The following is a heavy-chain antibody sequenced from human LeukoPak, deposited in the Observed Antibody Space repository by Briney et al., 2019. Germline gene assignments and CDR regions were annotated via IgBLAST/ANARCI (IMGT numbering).Heavy chain of an antibody. D-gene: IGHD3-10*01. CDR2: ISSSGTTI. V-gene: IGHV3-11*04. CDR1: GFPFSDYY. Sequence: GGSLRLSCAASGFPFSDYYMSWIRQAPGKGLGWVSYISSSGTTIYNAESVKGRFTISRDNAKNSLYLQMNSLRAEDTAVYYCARDVGGTGVLDYWGQGTLVTVSS. J-gene: IGHJ4*02. CDR3: ARDVGGTGVLDY.